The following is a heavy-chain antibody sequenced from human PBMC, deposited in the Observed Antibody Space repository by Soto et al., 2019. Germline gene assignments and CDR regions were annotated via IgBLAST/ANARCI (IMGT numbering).Heavy chain of an antibody. CDR1: GFTFDDYA. D-gene: IGHD2-15*01. J-gene: IGHJ5*02. CDR2: ISWNSGSI. Sequence: EVQLVESGGGLVQPGRSLRLSCAASGFTFDDYAMHWVRQAPGKGLEWVSGISWNSGSIGYADSVKGRFTISRDNAKNXLYLQMNSLRAEDTALYYCAKDSDIVVASTSWFDPWGQGTLVTVSS. CDR3: AKDSDIVVASTSWFDP. V-gene: IGHV3-9*01.